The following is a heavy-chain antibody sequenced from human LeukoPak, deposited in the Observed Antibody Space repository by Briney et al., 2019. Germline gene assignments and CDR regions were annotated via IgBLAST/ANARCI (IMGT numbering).Heavy chain of an antibody. V-gene: IGHV4-4*09. J-gene: IGHJ4*02. CDR1: GGSISSYY. Sequence: PSETLSLTCAVSGGSISSYYWSWIRQPPGKGLEWIGYIYASGSTNYNSSLKSRVTISVDTSKNQFSLSLNSVTAADTAVYYCARHDFGDYSYFDYWGQGALVTVSS. CDR2: IYASGST. CDR3: ARHDFGDYSYFDY. D-gene: IGHD4-17*01.